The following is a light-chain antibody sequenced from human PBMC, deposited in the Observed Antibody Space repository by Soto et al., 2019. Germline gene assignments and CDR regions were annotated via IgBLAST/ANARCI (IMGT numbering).Light chain of an antibody. V-gene: IGLV2-14*03. CDR1: SSDVGRYNY. CDR2: DVN. Sequence: QSALTQPASVSGSPGQSITISCTGTSSDVGRYNYVSWYQQHPGKAPKLMIYDVNTRPSGVSNRFSGSKSGNTASLTISGLQAEDEADYYCSSFTASTTQVFGPGTKVNVL. CDR3: SSFTASTTQV. J-gene: IGLJ1*01.